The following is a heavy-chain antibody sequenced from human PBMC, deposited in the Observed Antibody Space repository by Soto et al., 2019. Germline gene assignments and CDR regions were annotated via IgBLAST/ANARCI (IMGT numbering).Heavy chain of an antibody. CDR1: GFTFSTYA. J-gene: IGHJ4*02. D-gene: IGHD6-25*01. CDR3: AREVGAIAAAGVGGY. Sequence: QEQLVESGGGVVQPGRSLRLSCAASGFTFSTYAMHWVRQAPGKGLEWVAIISYDGSSKFYADSVKGRFTISRDNYKNTLYLQMNSLRDEDTAMYYCAREVGAIAAAGVGGYWGQGTLVTVSS. V-gene: IGHV3-30-3*01. CDR2: ISYDGSSK.